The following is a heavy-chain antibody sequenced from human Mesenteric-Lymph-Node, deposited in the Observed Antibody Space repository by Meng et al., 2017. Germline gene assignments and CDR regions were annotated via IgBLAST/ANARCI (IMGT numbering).Heavy chain of an antibody. CDR2: IYPDGTNA. Sequence: EGPLVGSGGGLATPGGTRRPSFAASCFNFPCHLIAWVRQRPWKGLLLVSRIYPDGTNAAYVEFVKGRFTIPRDNSKNIVYLQMNGLKGEDTAFYYCTNDRLSHWGQGALVTVSS. CDR1: CFNFPCHL. J-gene: IGHJ1*01. D-gene: IGHD1-1*01. CDR3: TNDRLSH. V-gene: IGHV3-74*01.